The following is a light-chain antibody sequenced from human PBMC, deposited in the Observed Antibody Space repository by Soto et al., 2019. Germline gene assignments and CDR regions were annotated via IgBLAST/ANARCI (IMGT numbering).Light chain of an antibody. CDR1: SSDVGAYNL. V-gene: IGLV2-14*02. J-gene: IGLJ1*01. Sequence: QSALTQPASVSGSPGQSITISCTGTSSDVGAYNLVSWYQQHPGKAPKVIIYDVNNRPSGVSSRFSGSKSGNTASLSISGLQAEDEADYYCSSYSSSATNYVFGSGTKLTVL. CDR2: DVN. CDR3: SSYSSSATNYV.